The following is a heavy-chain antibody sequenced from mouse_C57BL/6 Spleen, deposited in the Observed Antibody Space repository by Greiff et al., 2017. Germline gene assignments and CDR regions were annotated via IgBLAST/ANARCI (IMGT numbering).Heavy chain of an antibody. CDR2: ISDGGSYT. D-gene: IGHD5-5*01. CDR1: GFTFSSYA. Sequence: DVKLVESGGGLVKPGGSLKLSCAASGFTFSSYAMSWVRQTPEKRLEWVATISDGGSYTYYPDNVKGRFTISRDNAKNNLYLQMSHLKSEDTAMYYCARDQTLPYYFDYWGQGTTLTVSS. J-gene: IGHJ2*01. V-gene: IGHV5-4*01. CDR3: ARDQTLPYYFDY.